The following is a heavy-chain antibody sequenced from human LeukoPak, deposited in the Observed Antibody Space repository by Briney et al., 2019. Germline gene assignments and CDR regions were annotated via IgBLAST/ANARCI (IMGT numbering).Heavy chain of an antibody. J-gene: IGHJ6*03. V-gene: IGHV3-23*01. D-gene: IGHD4-17*01. CDR1: GFTVSNYA. CDR3: AKGTYSDHPHYMDV. CDR2: ISASGGRT. Sequence: GGSLRLSCAASGFTVSNYAMSWVRRAPGKGLEWVSAISASGGRTEYTDSGKGRFTISRDSSKNTLHLQMNSLRVEDAAVYYCAKGTYSDHPHYMDVWGKGTTVTVSS.